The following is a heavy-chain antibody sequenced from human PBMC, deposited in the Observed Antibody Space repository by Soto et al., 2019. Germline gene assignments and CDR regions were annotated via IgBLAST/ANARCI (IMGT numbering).Heavy chain of an antibody. J-gene: IGHJ6*02. D-gene: IGHD2-2*01. CDR2: INHSGST. Sequence: SETLSLTCAVYGGSFSGYYWSWIRQPPGKGLEWIGEINHSGSTNYNPSLKSRVTISVDTSKNQFSLKLSSVTAADTAVYYCARHIVVVPAAIWMDYYYGMDVWGQRTTVTVSS. V-gene: IGHV4-34*01. CDR3: ARHIVVVPAAIWMDYYYGMDV. CDR1: GGSFSGYY.